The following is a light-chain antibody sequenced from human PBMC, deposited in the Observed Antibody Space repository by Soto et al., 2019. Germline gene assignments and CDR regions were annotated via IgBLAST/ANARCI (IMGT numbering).Light chain of an antibody. Sequence: DFVMTQSPDSLAVSLGERATINCKSSQSILYNPNNKNSLIWYQQKPGQPPKMLIYWASTRASGVPDRFDGSGSGTDLTLTISSLQAEDVAVYYCQQYYNTPWTFGQGTKVEIK. CDR2: WAS. J-gene: IGKJ1*01. CDR1: QSILYNPNNKNS. V-gene: IGKV4-1*01. CDR3: QQYYNTPWT.